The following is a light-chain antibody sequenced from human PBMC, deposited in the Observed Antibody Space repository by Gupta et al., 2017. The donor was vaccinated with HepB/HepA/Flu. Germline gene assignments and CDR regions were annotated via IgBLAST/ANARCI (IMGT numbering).Light chain of an antibody. J-gene: IGKJ2*03. CDR3: QQYYSSPYS. CDR2: WAS. CDR1: QTILNNSNNKNY. Sequence: DIVLTQSPDSLALSLGVWATINCKSSQTILNNSNNKNYLAWYQQKPGQPPKLLISWASVREFGVPDRLSGSGSGTDFTLTISSLQAEDVAVYYCQQYYSSPYSFGQGTKLEIK. V-gene: IGKV4-1*01.